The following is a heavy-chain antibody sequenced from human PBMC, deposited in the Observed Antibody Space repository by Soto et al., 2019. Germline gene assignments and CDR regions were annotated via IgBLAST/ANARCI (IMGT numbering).Heavy chain of an antibody. CDR1: GYSFAGYW. D-gene: IGHD3-22*01. CDR3: ARQIYDSDTGPNFQYYFDS. CDR2: IDPSDSQT. J-gene: IGHJ4*02. Sequence: GESLKISCKGSGYSFAGYWITWVRQKPGKGLEWMGRIDPSDSQTYYSPSFRGRITISVTKSITTVFLQWSSLRASDTAMYYCARQIYDSDTGPNFQYYFDSWGQGTPVTVSS. V-gene: IGHV5-10-1*01.